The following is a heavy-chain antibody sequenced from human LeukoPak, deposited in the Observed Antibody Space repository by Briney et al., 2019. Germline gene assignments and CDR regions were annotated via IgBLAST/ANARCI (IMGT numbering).Heavy chain of an antibody. CDR2: ISGSDAST. J-gene: IGHJ6*02. D-gene: IGHD3-3*01. Sequence: GGSLRLSCAASGLIFSSYAMSWVRQAPGKGLEWVSGISGSDASTFYADSVMGRFTISRDNSMNTLYLQMNNVRAEDAAIYFCARRGSEWNSYFYPMDVWGQGTTVTVSS. V-gene: IGHV3-23*01. CDR1: GLIFSSYA. CDR3: ARRGSEWNSYFYPMDV.